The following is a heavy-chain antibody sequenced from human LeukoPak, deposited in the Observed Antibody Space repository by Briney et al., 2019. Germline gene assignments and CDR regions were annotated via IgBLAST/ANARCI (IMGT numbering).Heavy chain of an antibody. Sequence: SETLSLTCTVSGGSISSSSYYWGWIRQPPGKGLEWIGSIYYSGSTYYNPSLKSRVTISVDTSKNQFSLKLSSVTAADTAVYYCARAGLRITMIVVVITFDYWGQGTLVTVSS. V-gene: IGHV4-39*07. CDR3: ARAGLRITMIVVVITFDY. D-gene: IGHD3-22*01. CDR2: IYYSGST. CDR1: GGSISSSSYY. J-gene: IGHJ4*02.